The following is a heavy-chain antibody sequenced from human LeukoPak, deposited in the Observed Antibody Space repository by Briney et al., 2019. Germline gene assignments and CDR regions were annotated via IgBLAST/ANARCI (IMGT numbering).Heavy chain of an antibody. J-gene: IGHJ4*02. V-gene: IGHV4-59*08. CDR1: GVSISSYY. Sequence: PSETLSLTCTVSGVSISSYYWSWLRQPPGKGLEWFGYIYYSGSTNYNPSLKSRVTISVDTSKNQFSLKLSSVTAADTAVYYCARRGVLMVYATEYYFDYWGQGTLVTVSS. CDR2: IYYSGST. D-gene: IGHD2-8*01. CDR3: ARRGVLMVYATEYYFDY.